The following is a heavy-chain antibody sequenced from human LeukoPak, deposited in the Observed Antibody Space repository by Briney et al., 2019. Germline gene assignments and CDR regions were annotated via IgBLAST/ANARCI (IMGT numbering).Heavy chain of an antibody. J-gene: IGHJ4*02. D-gene: IGHD3-3*01. CDR3: AKDYDFWSGYYSPTRGYFDY. V-gene: IGHV3-30*02. Sequence: GGSLRLSCAASGFTFSSSGMHWVRQAPGKGLEGVAFIRFDGSNKYYADSVKGRFTISRDNSKNTLYLQMNSLRAEDPAVYYCAKDYDFWSGYYSPTRGYFDYWGQGTRVTVSS. CDR1: GFTFSSSG. CDR2: IRFDGSNK.